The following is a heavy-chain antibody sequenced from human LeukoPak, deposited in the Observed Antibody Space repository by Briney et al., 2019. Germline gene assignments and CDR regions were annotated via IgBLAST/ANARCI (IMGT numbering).Heavy chain of an antibody. CDR3: ARDRAGYSSSRYYYYGMDV. Sequence: GASVKVSCKASGYTFTSYYMHWVRQAPGQGLEWMGIINPSGGSTSYAQKFQGRVTMTRDTSTSTVYMELSSLRSEDTAVYYCARDRAGYSSSRYYYYGMDVWGQGTTVTVS. CDR1: GYTFTSYY. D-gene: IGHD6-13*01. CDR2: INPSGGST. J-gene: IGHJ6*02. V-gene: IGHV1-46*01.